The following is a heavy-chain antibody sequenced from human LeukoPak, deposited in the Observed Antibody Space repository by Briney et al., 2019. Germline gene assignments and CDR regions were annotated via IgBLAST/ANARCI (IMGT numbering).Heavy chain of an antibody. CDR1: GGSISSGAYY. Sequence: PSQTLSLTCTVSGGSISSGAYYWSWIRQHPGKGLEWIGYIYYSGSTYYNPSLKSRVTISVDTSKNQFSLKLSSVTAADTAVYYCARGYRGARYYFDYWGQGTLVTVSS. D-gene: IGHD3-10*01. CDR2: IYYSGST. CDR3: ARGYRGARYYFDY. V-gene: IGHV4-31*03. J-gene: IGHJ4*02.